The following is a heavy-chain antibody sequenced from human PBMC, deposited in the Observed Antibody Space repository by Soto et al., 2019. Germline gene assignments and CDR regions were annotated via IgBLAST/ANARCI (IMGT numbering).Heavy chain of an antibody. V-gene: IGHV1-69*01. D-gene: IGHD1-1*01. CDR1: GGTFSSYA. J-gene: IGHJ6*02. Sequence: QVQLVQSGAEVKKTGSSVKVSCKASGGTFSSYAISWVRQAPGQGLEWMGGIIPIFGTANYAQKFQGRVTITADESTSTAYMELSSLRAEDTAVYYCAGPGGRNTHYYYYYGMDVWGQGTTVTVSS. CDR3: AGPGGRNTHYYYYYGMDV. CDR2: IIPIFGTA.